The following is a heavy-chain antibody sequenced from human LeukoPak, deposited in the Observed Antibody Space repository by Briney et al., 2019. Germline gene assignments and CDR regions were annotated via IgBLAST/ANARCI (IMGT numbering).Heavy chain of an antibody. CDR3: SAGEGYYDSSDYYSAWAFNV. CDR1: RFTFSSYS. J-gene: IGHJ3*01. D-gene: IGHD3-22*01. V-gene: IGHV3-48*04. Sequence: GGSLRLSCAASRFTFSSYSMNWVRQAPGKGLEWVSYISNSGNTIYYADSVKGRFTISRDNAKNSLYLQMNSLRAEDTAVYYCSAGEGYYDSSDYYSAWAFNVWGQGTMVTVSS. CDR2: ISNSGNTI.